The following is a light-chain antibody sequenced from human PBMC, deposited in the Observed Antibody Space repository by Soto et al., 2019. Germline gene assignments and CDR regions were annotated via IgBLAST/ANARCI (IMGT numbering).Light chain of an antibody. V-gene: IGKV1-5*03. CDR1: QSISSW. CDR3: QQYHSYSYT. CDR2: KAS. Sequence: DIQMTQSPSTLSASVGDRVTITCRASQSISSWLAWYQQKPGKAPNLLIYKASSLESGVPSSFSGSGSGTEFTLTISSLQPDDFATYYCQQYHSYSYTFGQGTKLEIK. J-gene: IGKJ2*01.